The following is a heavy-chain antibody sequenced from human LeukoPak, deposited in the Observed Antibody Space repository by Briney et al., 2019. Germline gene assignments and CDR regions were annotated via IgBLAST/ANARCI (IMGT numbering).Heavy chain of an antibody. D-gene: IGHD1-7*01. J-gene: IGHJ3*02. CDR3: ARDRELRHNDAFDI. CDR2: ISSSSSTI. V-gene: IGHV3-48*04. Sequence: GGSLRLSCAASGFTFSSYSMNWVRQAPGKGLEWVSYISSSSSTIYYADSVKGRFTISRDNAKNSLYLQMNSLRAEDTAVYYCARDRELRHNDAFDIWGQGTMVTVSS. CDR1: GFTFSSYS.